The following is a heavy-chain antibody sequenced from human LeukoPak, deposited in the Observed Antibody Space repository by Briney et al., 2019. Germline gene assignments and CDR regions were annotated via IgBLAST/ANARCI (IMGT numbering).Heavy chain of an antibody. V-gene: IGHV5-51*01. J-gene: IGHJ4*02. Sequence: GESLKISCQGSGYRFTSYWIGWVRQMPGKGLEWMGIIYPGDSDTRYSPSLRGQVTISADKSISTVYLQWSSLKASDTAMYYCARRNLLFRNFDYWGQGTLVTVSS. CDR2: IYPGDSDT. CDR1: GYRFTSYW. CDR3: ARRNLLFRNFDY. D-gene: IGHD2-15*01.